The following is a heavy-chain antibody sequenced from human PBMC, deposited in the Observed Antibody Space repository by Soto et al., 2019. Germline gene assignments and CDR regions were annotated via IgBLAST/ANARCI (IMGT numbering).Heavy chain of an antibody. V-gene: IGHV1-69*02. J-gene: IGHJ4*02. CDR1: GGTFSSYT. CDR2: IIPILGIA. D-gene: IGHD2-21*02. Sequence: SVKVSCKASGGTFSSYTISWVRQAPGQGLEWMGRIIPILGIANYAQKLQGRVTITADKSTSTAYMELSSLRSEDTAVYYCVVPARHYYFDYWGPGTLVTVSS. CDR3: VVPARHYYFDY.